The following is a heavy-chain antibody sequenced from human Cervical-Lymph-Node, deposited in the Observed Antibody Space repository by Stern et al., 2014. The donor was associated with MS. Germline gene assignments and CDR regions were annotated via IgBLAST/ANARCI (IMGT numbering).Heavy chain of an antibody. D-gene: IGHD4-11*01. Sequence: VQLLESGTDVKKPGASAKVSCEASGYTFTDYYIHWVRQAPGQGLEWMGWINPATGATTYAQNFQGRVTMTRDTSITTAYMILSRLSSDDTAVYYCARDLADYRYYFDSWGPGTLVTVSS. CDR2: INPATGAT. V-gene: IGHV1-2*02. CDR3: ARDLADYRYYFDS. CDR1: GYTFTDYY. J-gene: IGHJ4*02.